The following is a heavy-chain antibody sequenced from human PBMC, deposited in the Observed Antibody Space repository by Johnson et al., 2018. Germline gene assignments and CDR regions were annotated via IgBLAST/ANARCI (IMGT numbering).Heavy chain of an antibody. CDR3: ASPHPGPSYDACHI. CDR2: IHGIGAP. D-gene: IGHD3-10*01. V-gene: IGHV3-66*02. Sequence: EVQLVESGEGLVQPGGSLRLSCAASGFTVSSNYMSWVRQPPGKGLEWVSVIHGIGAPHSADSVKGRFTISRDNSKNTLFLQTHSLRTEGPAVYYCASPHPGPSYDACHIWGQGTMVTVSS. CDR1: GFTVSSNY. J-gene: IGHJ3*02.